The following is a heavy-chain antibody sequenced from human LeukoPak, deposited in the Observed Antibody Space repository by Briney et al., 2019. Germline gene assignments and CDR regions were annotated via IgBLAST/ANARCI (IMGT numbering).Heavy chain of an antibody. D-gene: IGHD3-10*01. Sequence: GGSLRLSCAASGFTFSDHYMSWIRQAPGKGLEWASYISGSGTTIYYTDSVKGRFTIPRDNAKNSLYLQMNSLRAEDTAVYYCARSLVLPRGYFDYWGQGTLVTVSS. CDR2: ISGSGTTI. V-gene: IGHV3-11*04. CDR3: ARSLVLPRGYFDY. CDR1: GFTFSDHY. J-gene: IGHJ4*02.